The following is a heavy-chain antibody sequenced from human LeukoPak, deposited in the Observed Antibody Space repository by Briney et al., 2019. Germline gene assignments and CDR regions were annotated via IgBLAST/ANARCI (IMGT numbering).Heavy chain of an antibody. CDR1: GFTFSSYT. CDR2: ISSSSSYI. V-gene: IGHV3-21*01. CDR3: ARDPTLRYCGGGSCYNHCGMDV. D-gene: IGHD2-15*01. Sequence: RGSLRLSCAPSGFTFSSYTMNWVRQAPGPGLEWVSSISSSSSYIYYADSVTGRLTISRENAKNSLYLQMNSLRAEEPAVYCCARDPTLRYCGGGSCYNHCGMDVWGQGTTVTVSS. J-gene: IGHJ6*02.